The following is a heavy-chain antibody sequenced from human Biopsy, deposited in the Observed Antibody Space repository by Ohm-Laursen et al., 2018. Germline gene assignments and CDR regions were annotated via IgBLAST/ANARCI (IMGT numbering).Heavy chain of an antibody. V-gene: IGHV3-21*01. CDR2: ISSSGSFI. Sequence: GSLRLSCAASGFTFSPYSMNWARQAPGQGLEWVSSISSSGSFIYFADSVKGRFTISRDNARNSLYLQMNSLRAEDTAVYYCGRGQTVAPGYYGMDVWGQGTTVTVSS. CDR3: GRGQTVAPGYYGMDV. J-gene: IGHJ6*02. D-gene: IGHD4-17*01. CDR1: GFTFSPYS.